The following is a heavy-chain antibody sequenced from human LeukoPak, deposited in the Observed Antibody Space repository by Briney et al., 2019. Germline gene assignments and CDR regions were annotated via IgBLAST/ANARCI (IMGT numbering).Heavy chain of an antibody. D-gene: IGHD2-15*01. CDR3: ARVTGYVTEDNFDY. J-gene: IGHJ4*02. V-gene: IGHV4-59*01. Sequence: SETLSLTCTVSGGSISSYYWSWIRQPPGKGLEWIGYIYYSGSTNYNPSLKSRVTISVDTSKNQFSLKLRSVTAADTAVYYCARVTGYVTEDNFDYWGQGTLVTVSS. CDR2: IYYSGST. CDR1: GGSISSYY.